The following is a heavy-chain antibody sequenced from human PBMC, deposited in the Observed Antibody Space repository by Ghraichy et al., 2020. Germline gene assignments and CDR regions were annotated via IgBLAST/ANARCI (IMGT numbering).Heavy chain of an antibody. Sequence: GGSLRLSCTASGFTFGDFYGMSWFRQAPGKGLEWVAFIRSKAYGGTGEYAASVKGRFTISRDDSKSIVYLQMNSLRTEDTAVYYCSRQPSSPYYHDSSSYFDIFDVWGQGTKVTVSS. CDR1: GFTFGDFYG. D-gene: IGHD3-22*01. CDR2: IRSKAYGGTG. CDR3: SRQPSSPYYHDSSSYFDIFDV. J-gene: IGHJ3*01. V-gene: IGHV3-49*03.